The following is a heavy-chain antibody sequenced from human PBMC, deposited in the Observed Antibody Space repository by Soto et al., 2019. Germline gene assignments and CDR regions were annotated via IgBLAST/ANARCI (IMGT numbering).Heavy chain of an antibody. CDR2: VLPITGST. J-gene: IGHJ4*01. Sequence: QVQLVQSGAEVKKPGSSVKVFCKTSGGLFSVYSFNWVRQAPGQGLEWMGGVLPITGSTDYAQKFQGRLTITADRSTSTLYMELSRLTSDDTANYYCATIRVRGGPLRFEDGGQGTLISVSS. D-gene: IGHD5-12*01. CDR1: GGLFSVYS. V-gene: IGHV1-69*06. CDR3: ATIRVRGGPLRFED.